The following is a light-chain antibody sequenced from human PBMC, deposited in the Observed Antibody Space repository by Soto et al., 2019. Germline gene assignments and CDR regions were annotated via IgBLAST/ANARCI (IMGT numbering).Light chain of an antibody. V-gene: IGKV3-20*01. CDR2: AAT. CDR3: HQYGRTPL. CDR1: ENIISDY. J-gene: IGKJ5*01. Sequence: EIVLTQSPGTLSLSPGERATLSCRASENIISDYSAWYQLKPGQAPSLLIYAATKRAIGIPDSVSGSGSGTDFTLTISRLEPEDFAEYYCHQYGRTPLFGQGTRLAIK.